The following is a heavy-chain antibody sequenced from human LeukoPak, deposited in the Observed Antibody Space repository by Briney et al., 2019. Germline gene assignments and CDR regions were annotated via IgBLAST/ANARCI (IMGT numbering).Heavy chain of an antibody. Sequence: GRSLRLSCAASGFTFRNYAMHWVRQGPGQGLEWVAVISDDESNKSYADYAKGRLTISRDNSKNKLYLQMNSLRAKDTAVYYCARGYDSSGYYYFDYWGQGTLVTVSS. CDR1: GFTFRNYA. J-gene: IGHJ4*02. D-gene: IGHD3-22*01. CDR3: ARGYDSSGYYYFDY. V-gene: IGHV3-30-3*01. CDR2: ISDDESNK.